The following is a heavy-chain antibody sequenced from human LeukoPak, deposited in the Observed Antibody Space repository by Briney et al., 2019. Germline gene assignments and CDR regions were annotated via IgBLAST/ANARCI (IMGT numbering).Heavy chain of an antibody. J-gene: IGHJ3*02. CDR3: AKRYSNGHDAFDI. CDR2: ISSSGSIR. V-gene: IGHV3-48*03. Sequence: PGGSLRLPCGASGFIFSSYEMNWVRQAPGKGLEWVSYISSSGSIRYYADSVKGRFTISRDNAKNSLYLQMSSLRAEDTAVYYCAKRYSNGHDAFDIWGQGTMVTVSS. D-gene: IGHD6-19*01. CDR1: GFIFSSYE.